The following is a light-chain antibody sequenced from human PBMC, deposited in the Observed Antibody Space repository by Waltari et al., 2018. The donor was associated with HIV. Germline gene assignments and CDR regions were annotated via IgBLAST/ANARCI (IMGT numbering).Light chain of an antibody. V-gene: IGLV2-14*01. CDR3: GSYTSSSTLV. Sequence: QSALTQPASVSGSPGQSITISCTGTSGAVGGYHYVSWYQHHPGKAPKLMIYEVSNRPSGVSNRFSGSKSGNTASLTISGLQAEDEADYYCGSYTSSSTLVFGGGTKLTVL. CDR1: SGAVGGYHY. CDR2: EVS. J-gene: IGLJ3*02.